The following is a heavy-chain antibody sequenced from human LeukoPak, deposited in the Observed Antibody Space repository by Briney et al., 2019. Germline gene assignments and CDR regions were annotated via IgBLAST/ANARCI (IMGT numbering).Heavy chain of an antibody. D-gene: IGHD5-18*01. Sequence: GGSLRLSCAASGFTFSSYAMHWVRQAPGKGLEYVSAISSNGGSTYYANSVKGRFTISRDNSKNTLYLQMGSLRAEDMAVYYCARGYSYGFADYWGQGTLVTVSS. CDR1: GFTFSSYA. V-gene: IGHV3-64*01. CDR3: ARGYSYGFADY. J-gene: IGHJ4*02. CDR2: ISSNGGST.